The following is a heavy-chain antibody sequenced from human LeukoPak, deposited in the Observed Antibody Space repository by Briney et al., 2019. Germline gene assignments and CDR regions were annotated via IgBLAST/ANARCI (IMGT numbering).Heavy chain of an antibody. CDR3: AIGIVATIPLDAFDI. CDR1: GFTLSSYE. J-gene: IGHJ3*02. CDR2: IDYSGGSS. Sequence: GGSLRLSCTVSGFTLSSYEMSWIRQAPGKGLEWVSSIDYSGGSSYYADSVKGRFTISRDDSKNTLYLQLNSLRAEDTAVYYCAIGIVATIPLDAFDIWGQGTMVTVSS. D-gene: IGHD5-12*01. V-gene: IGHV3-23*01.